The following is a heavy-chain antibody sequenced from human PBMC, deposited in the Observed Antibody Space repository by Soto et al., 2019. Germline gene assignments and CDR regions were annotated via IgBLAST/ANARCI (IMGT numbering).Heavy chain of an antibody. CDR2: IWYDGSNK. CDR3: ARGYSGYDGIDY. Sequence: QVQLVESGGGVVQPGRSLRLSCAASGFTFSSYGMHWVRQAPGEGLEWVAVIWYDGSNKYYADSVKGRFTISRDNSKNTLYLQMNSLRAEDTAVYYCARGYSGYDGIDYWGQGTLVTVSS. J-gene: IGHJ4*02. CDR1: GFTFSSYG. V-gene: IGHV3-33*01. D-gene: IGHD5-12*01.